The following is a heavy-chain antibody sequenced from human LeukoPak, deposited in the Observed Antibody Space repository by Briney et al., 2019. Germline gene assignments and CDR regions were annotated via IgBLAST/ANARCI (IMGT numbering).Heavy chain of an antibody. CDR3: ARGGAPAVYFDY. V-gene: IGHV3-30*03. Sequence: GGSLRLSCAASGFSFSSYGMHWTRQAPGKGLEWVALISHAGSNEYYAASVKGRFTISRDNSNNTFYLQMNSLRPEDTAVYYCARGGAPAVYFDYWGQGALVIVSS. J-gene: IGHJ4*02. CDR1: GFSFSSYG. D-gene: IGHD1-26*01. CDR2: ISHAGSNE.